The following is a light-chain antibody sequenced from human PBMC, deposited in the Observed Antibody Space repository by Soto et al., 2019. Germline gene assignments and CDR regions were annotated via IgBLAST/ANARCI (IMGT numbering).Light chain of an antibody. CDR3: QHTFNSPPWT. Sequence: AIQMTQSPSSLSASVGDRVTITCRASQGIRNDLGWFQQKPGKAPKLLIYAASNLQSGVPSRFSGSGSGTDFTLTISSLQPEDFASYFCQHTFNSPPWTFGQGTKVDIK. V-gene: IGKV1-6*01. J-gene: IGKJ1*01. CDR2: AAS. CDR1: QGIRND.